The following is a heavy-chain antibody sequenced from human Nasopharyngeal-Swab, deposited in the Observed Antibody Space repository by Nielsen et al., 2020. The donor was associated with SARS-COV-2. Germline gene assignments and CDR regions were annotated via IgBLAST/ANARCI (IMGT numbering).Heavy chain of an antibody. J-gene: IGHJ3*02. V-gene: IGHV3-48*03. D-gene: IGHD3-22*01. CDR3: AREERIPMIVVVITKAFDI. CDR2: ISSSGSTI. CDR1: GFTFSSYE. Sequence: GGSLTLSCAASGFTFSSYEMNWVRQAPGKGLEWVSYISSSGSTIFYADSVKGRFTISRDNAKNSLYLQLNSLRAEDTAVYYCAREERIPMIVVVITKAFDIWGQGTMVTVSS.